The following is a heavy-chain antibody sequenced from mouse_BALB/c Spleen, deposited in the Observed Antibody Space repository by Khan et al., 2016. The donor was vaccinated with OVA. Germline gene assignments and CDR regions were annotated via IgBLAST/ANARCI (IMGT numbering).Heavy chain of an antibody. J-gene: IGHJ3*01. Sequence: EVELAESGGALVKPGGSLKLSCAASGFTFSTYAMSWVRQTPEKRLEWVATINSDGDYTYYPDSVTGRFTISRDNAKNTLYLQMSSLRSEDTAMYYCSRSPYGNFAYWGQGTLVTVSA. CDR2: INSDGDYT. D-gene: IGHD2-1*01. CDR3: SRSPYGNFAY. CDR1: GFTFSTYA. V-gene: IGHV5-9-3*01.